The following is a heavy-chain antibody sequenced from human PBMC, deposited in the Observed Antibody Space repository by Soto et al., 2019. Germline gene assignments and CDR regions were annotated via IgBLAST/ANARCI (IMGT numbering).Heavy chain of an antibody. CDR3: ARTPRYYDFWSGFDY. D-gene: IGHD3-3*01. CDR1: GGSISSYY. J-gene: IGHJ4*02. Sequence: KTSETLSLTCTVSGGSISSYYWSWIRQPPGKGLEWIGYIYYSGSTNYNPSLKSRVTISVDTSKNQFSLKLSSVTAADTALYYCARTPRYYDFWSGFDYCGQGPLVTVSS. V-gene: IGHV4-59*08. CDR2: IYYSGST.